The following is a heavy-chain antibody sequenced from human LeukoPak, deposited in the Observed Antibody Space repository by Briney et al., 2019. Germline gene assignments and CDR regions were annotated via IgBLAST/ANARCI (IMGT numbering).Heavy chain of an antibody. CDR3: ARSYGQALLDY. J-gene: IGHJ4*02. D-gene: IGHD5-18*01. CDR1: GGSISSSSYY. CDR2: IYYSGST. Sequence: SETLSLTCTVSGGSISSSSYYWGWIRQPPGKGLEWIGSIYYSGSTYYNPSLKSRVTISVDRSKNQFSLKLSSVTAADTAVYYCARSYGQALLDYWGQGTLVTVSS. V-gene: IGHV4-39*07.